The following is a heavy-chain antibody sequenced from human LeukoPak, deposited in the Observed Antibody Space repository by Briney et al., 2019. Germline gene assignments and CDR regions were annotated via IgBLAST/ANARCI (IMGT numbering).Heavy chain of an antibody. CDR1: GFTFSSYW. Sequence: GGSLRLSCAASGFTFSSYWMHWVRQAPGKGLEWVSAISGSGGSTYYADSVKGRFTISRDNSKNTLYLQMNSLRAEDTAVYYCAKGGPGVAAGLMGFDYWGQGTLVTVSS. CDR2: ISGSGGST. D-gene: IGHD6-13*01. CDR3: AKGGPGVAAGLMGFDY. V-gene: IGHV3-23*01. J-gene: IGHJ4*02.